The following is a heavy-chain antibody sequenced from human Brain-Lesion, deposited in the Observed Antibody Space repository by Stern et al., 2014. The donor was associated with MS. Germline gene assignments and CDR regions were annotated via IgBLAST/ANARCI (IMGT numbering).Heavy chain of an antibody. V-gene: IGHV4-39*02. CDR1: GGSVSSTSYA. Sequence: VHLVESGPGLVKPSETLSLTCTVAGGSVSSTSYAWAWIRQPPGKGLEWIGTIYYSGNTYYSPSLQSRLTISLDTPKNHFPLQLGSVTAADTAVYYCAGEEDIRYCSGGSCTGNWFDPWGQGTLVTVSS. CDR2: IYYSGNT. J-gene: IGHJ5*02. CDR3: AGEEDIRYCSGGSCTGNWFDP. D-gene: IGHD2-15*01.